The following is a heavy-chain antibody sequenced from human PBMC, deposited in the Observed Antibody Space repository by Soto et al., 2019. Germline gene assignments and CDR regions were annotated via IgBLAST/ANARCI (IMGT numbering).Heavy chain of an antibody. Sequence: SETLSLTCTVSGGSISSSSYYWAWVRQPPGKGLEWLGSIYYGGTTYDNPSLKTRVILSVDTSKNQLSLRLSSVTAADTAVYYCASLPFETGAAADYWGQGTLVTVSS. CDR2: IYYGGTT. V-gene: IGHV4-39*01. CDR3: ASLPFETGAAADY. CDR1: GGSISSSSYY. J-gene: IGHJ4*02. D-gene: IGHD6-13*01.